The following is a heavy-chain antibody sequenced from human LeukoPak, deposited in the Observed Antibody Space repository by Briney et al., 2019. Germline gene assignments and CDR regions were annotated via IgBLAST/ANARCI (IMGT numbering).Heavy chain of an antibody. CDR2: IYPGDSDT. V-gene: IGHV5-51*01. CDR1: GYSFTSYW. D-gene: IGHD6-13*01. Sequence: GESLKISCKGSGYSFTSYWIGWVRQMPGKGLEWMGIIYPGDSDTRYSPSFQGQVTISADKSITTAYLQWNSLKASDIAMYYCARLSGSSWYQSIDYWGQGTLVTVSS. J-gene: IGHJ4*02. CDR3: ARLSGSSWYQSIDY.